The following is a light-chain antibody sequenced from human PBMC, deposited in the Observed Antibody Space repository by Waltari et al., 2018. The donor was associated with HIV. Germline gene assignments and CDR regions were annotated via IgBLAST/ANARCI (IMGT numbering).Light chain of an antibody. J-gene: IGLJ1*01. CDR3: SSYTVTSFYL. V-gene: IGLV2-14*01. Sequence: GTISNIGSSNHVSWYQHLPGEAPRLIIYDVDNRPSGVSDLFSGSKSANTAYLTISGLQAEDEADYFCSSYTVTSFYLFGTGTKVTVL. CDR2: DVD. CDR1: ISNIGSSNH.